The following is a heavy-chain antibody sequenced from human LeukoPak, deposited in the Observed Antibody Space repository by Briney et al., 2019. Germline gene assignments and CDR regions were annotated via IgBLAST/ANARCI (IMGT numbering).Heavy chain of an antibody. Sequence: SETLSLTCTVSGGSISSSCYYWGWIRQPPGKGLEWIGRIYTSGSTNYNPSLKSRVTISVDTSKNQFSLKLSSVTAADTAVYYCARAELTWFDPWGQGTLVTVSS. J-gene: IGHJ5*02. D-gene: IGHD1-26*01. CDR3: ARAELTWFDP. CDR2: IYTSGST. V-gene: IGHV4-61*02. CDR1: GGSISSSCYY.